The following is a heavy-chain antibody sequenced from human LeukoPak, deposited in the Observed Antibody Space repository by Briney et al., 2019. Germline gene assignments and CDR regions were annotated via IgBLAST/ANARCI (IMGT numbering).Heavy chain of an antibody. CDR2: ISYDGHNK. V-gene: IGHV3-30*03. CDR1: GFTFSSYV. Sequence: GGSLRLSFAASGFTFSSYVMHWVRQAPGKGLEGVAVISYDGHNKYYAYSVRGRFTISRDNSKNTLYLQMNSLRAEDTAVYYCARDASVGPTDYCFDYWGQGTLVTVSS. J-gene: IGHJ4*02. D-gene: IGHD1-1*01. CDR3: ARDASVGPTDYCFDY.